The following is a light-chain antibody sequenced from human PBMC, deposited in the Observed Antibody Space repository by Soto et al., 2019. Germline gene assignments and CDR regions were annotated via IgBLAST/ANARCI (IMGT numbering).Light chain of an antibody. CDR1: LPISNY. CDR2: GAS. Sequence: DIQITQSPSSLSASEGHRVTLTCRAKLPISNYLVWYQQKPGKIPRLLIYGASTLQAGVPSRFSGSGSGTDFTLTISSLQPEDVAAYYCQKYDSSPLTFGGGTKVDI. V-gene: IGKV1-27*01. CDR3: QKYDSSPLT. J-gene: IGKJ4*01.